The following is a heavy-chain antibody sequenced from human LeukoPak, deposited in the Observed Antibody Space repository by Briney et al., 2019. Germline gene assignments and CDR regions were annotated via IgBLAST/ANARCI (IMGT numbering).Heavy chain of an antibody. CDR1: GDSISSGGYY. D-gene: IGHD6-13*01. CDR3: ARSGYSSSWRFDP. J-gene: IGHJ5*02. CDR2: IYYSGST. V-gene: IGHV4-31*03. Sequence: SETLSLTCTVSGDSISSGGYYWSWIRQHPGKGLEWIGYIYYSGSTYYNPSLKSRVTISVDTSKNQFSLKLSSVTAADTAVYYCARSGYSSSWRFDPWGQGTLVTVSS.